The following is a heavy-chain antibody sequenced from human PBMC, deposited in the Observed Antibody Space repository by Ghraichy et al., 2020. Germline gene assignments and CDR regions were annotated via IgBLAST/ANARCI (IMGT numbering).Heavy chain of an antibody. V-gene: IGHV4-30-2*01. J-gene: IGHJ6*02. CDR3: ARAYYDFWSGYSNYYYGMDV. CDR2: IYHSGST. Sequence: SQTLSLTCAVSGGSISSGGYSWSWIRQPPGKGLEWIGYIYHSGSTYYNPSLKSRVTISVDRSKNQFSLKLSSVTAADTAVYYCARAYYDFWSGYSNYYYGMDVWGQGTTVTVSS. CDR1: GGSISSGGYS. D-gene: IGHD3-3*01.